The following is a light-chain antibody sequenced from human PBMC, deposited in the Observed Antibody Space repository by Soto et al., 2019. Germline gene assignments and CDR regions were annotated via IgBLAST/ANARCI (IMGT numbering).Light chain of an antibody. J-gene: IGKJ1*01. CDR1: PSVSSY. V-gene: IGKV3-11*01. CDR2: DAS. Sequence: EIVLTQSPATLSLSPGDKATLSCRASPSVSSYLAWYQQKPGHAPRLLMYDASIRATGIPARFSGTGSGTDFTLNITSLEPEDFAGYYCQQRSDCPWTFGQGTKVEIK. CDR3: QQRSDCPWT.